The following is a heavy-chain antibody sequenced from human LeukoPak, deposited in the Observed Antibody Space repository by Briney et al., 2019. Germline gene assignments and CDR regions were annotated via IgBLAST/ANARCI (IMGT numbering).Heavy chain of an antibody. J-gene: IGHJ4*02. CDR2: IIPIFGTA. CDR1: GGTFSSYA. Sequence: SVKVSCKASGGTFSSYAISWVRQAPGQGLEWMGGIIPIFGTANYAQKFQGRVTITTDESTSTAYMELSSLGSEDTAVYYCASWGLWFGELAPDYWGQGTLVTVSS. CDR3: ASWGLWFGELAPDY. V-gene: IGHV1-69*05. D-gene: IGHD3-10*01.